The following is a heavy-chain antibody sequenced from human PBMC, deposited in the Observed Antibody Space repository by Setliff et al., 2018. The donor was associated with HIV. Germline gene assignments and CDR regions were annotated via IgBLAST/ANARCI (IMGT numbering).Heavy chain of an antibody. CDR2: IYNSGTT. Sequence: SETLSLTCTVSSGSINSDYWSWIRQPPGKGLEWIGYIYNSGTTNYNPSLRSRVATSVDTSKNQFSLDLTSVTPADTAVYYCARLRVSSSSQTFDHWGQGILVTVSS. CDR1: SGSINSDY. CDR3: ARLRVSSSSQTFDH. V-gene: IGHV4-59*12. J-gene: IGHJ4*02. D-gene: IGHD6-6*01.